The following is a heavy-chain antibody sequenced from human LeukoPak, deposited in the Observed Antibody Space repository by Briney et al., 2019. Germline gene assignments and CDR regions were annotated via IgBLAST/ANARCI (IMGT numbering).Heavy chain of an antibody. CDR1: GFTFSSYW. CDR3: AKDLRIAAAGTYFDY. Sequence: GWSLTLSCPPSGFTFSSYWMHWVRQAPGKGLVWVSRINSDGSSTSYADSVKGRFTISRDNSKNTLYLQMNSLRAEDTAVYYCAKDLRIAAAGTYFDYWGQGTLVTVSS. J-gene: IGHJ4*02. V-gene: IGHV3-74*01. CDR2: INSDGSST. D-gene: IGHD6-13*01.